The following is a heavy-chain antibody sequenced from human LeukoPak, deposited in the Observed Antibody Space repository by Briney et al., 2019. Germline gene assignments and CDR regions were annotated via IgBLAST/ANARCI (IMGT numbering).Heavy chain of an antibody. J-gene: IGHJ4*02. D-gene: IGHD3-10*01. Sequence: PGGSLRLSCAASGFTFRSYAMTWVRQAPGKGVEWVSEISASGDDTYYADSVKGRFTISRDNSKNTLFLQMNSLRAEDTAVYYCAKGRVGSASYIDCWGQGTLVTVSS. CDR1: GFTFRSYA. V-gene: IGHV3-23*01. CDR2: ISASGDDT. CDR3: AKGRVGSASYIDC.